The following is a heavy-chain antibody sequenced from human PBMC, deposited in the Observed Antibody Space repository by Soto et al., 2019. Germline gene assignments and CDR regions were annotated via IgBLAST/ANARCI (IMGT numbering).Heavy chain of an antibody. CDR2: IYYSGST. V-gene: IGHV4-39*01. CDR1: GGSISSSSYY. J-gene: IGHJ6*03. Sequence: QLQLQESGPGLVKPSETLSLTCTVSGGSISSSSYYWGWIRQPPGKGLEWIGSIYYSGSTYYNPSLKSRVTRYVDTSKNQFSLKLRSVTAADTAVYYCARPSCSGGSCYYYMDVWGKGTTVTVSS. D-gene: IGHD2-15*01. CDR3: ARPSCSGGSCYYYMDV.